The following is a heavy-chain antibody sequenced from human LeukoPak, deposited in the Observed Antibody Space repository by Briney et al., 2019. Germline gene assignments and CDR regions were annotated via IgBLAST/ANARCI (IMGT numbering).Heavy chain of an antibody. CDR3: ATREPRYCSSTSCYRYGHYYYYGMDV. CDR1: GGTFSSYA. Sequence: GASVKVSCKASGGTFSSYAISWVRQAPGQGLEWMGGIIPIFGTANYAQKFQGRVTITADESTSTAYMELSSLRSEDTAVYYCATREPRYCSSTSCYRYGHYYYYGMDVWGQETTVTVSS. J-gene: IGHJ6*02. V-gene: IGHV1-69*13. CDR2: IIPIFGTA. D-gene: IGHD2-2*01.